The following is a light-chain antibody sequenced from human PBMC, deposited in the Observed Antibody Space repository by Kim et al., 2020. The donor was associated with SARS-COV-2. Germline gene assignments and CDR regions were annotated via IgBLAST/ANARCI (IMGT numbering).Light chain of an antibody. Sequence: QSALTQPASVSGSPGQSITISCTGTSSDVGSYSFVSWYQQHPGKAPKLMIFDVSDRPSGVSNRFSGSKSGNTASLTISGLQAEDEADYYCSSYRGSNTLYVLGTGTKVTVL. CDR2: DVS. V-gene: IGLV2-14*03. J-gene: IGLJ1*01. CDR3: SSYRGSNTLYV. CDR1: SSDVGSYSF.